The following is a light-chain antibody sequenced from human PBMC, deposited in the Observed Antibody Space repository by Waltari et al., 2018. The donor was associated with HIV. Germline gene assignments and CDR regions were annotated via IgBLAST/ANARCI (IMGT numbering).Light chain of an antibody. V-gene: IGKV3-11*01. CDR2: DAS. CDR3: HQRSNWLIT. Sequence: IVLTQSPVTLSFSPGETATLSCRAGQSFSSSLAWYQQKPGQAPRLVISDASDRAAGIPARFSVSGSGTDFTLTISNLEPEDFAVYYCHQRSNWLITFGQGTRLEIK. CDR1: QSFSSS. J-gene: IGKJ5*01.